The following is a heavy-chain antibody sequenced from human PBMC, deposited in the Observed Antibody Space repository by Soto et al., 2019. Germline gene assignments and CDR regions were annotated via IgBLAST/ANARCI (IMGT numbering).Heavy chain of an antibody. CDR3: ARGAPIVGTTHLDY. CDR1: GFTFTSYA. J-gene: IGHJ4*02. V-gene: IGHV3-30-3*01. CDR2: ISYDESNK. Sequence: QVQLVESGGGVVQPGRSLRLSCVASGFTFTSYAMHWVRQARGKGLDWVAVISYDESNKFYADSVKGRFTISRDNSKNTLYLQMNSLRGEDTAVYYCARGAPIVGTTHLDYWGRGTLVTVSS. D-gene: IGHD1-26*01.